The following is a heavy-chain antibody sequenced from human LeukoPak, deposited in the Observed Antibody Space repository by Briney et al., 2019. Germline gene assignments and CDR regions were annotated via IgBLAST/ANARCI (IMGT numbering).Heavy chain of an antibody. CDR2: ISASNGKT. CDR1: GYIFTNYG. V-gene: IGHV1-18*01. D-gene: IGHD5-12*01. J-gene: IGHJ4*02. Sequence: ASVKVSCKASGYIFTNYGSSWVRQAPGQGLEWMGWISASNGKTNYAPRLQGRVTMTTDASTNTAYMELRSLRSDDTAVYFCARDRSKISFTSGSYSDANWGQGTLVTVSS. CDR3: ARDRSKISFTSGSYSDAN.